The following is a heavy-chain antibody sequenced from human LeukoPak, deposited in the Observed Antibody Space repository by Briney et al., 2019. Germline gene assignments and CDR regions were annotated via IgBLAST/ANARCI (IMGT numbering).Heavy chain of an antibody. CDR1: GFTFDDYA. CDR2: ISWNSGSI. V-gene: IGHV3-9*01. Sequence: GGSLRLSCAASGFTFDDYAMHWARQAPGKGLEWVSGISWNSGSIGYADSVKGRFTISRDNAKNSLYLQMNSLRAEDTALYYCAKFGGYDSWGQGTLVTVSS. D-gene: IGHD5-12*01. CDR3: AKFGGYDS. J-gene: IGHJ5*02.